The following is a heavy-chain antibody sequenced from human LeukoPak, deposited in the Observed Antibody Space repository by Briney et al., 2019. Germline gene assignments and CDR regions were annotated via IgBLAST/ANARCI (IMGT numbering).Heavy chain of an antibody. CDR1: GFTFDDYA. J-gene: IGHJ4*02. Sequence: QPGGSLRLPCAASGFTFDDYAMHWVRQAPGKGLEWVSGISWNSGSIGYADSVKGRFTISRDNAKNSLYLQMNSLRAEDTALYYCAKVYKYDSSGYYYDYWGQGTLVTVSS. CDR2: ISWNSGSI. CDR3: AKVYKYDSSGYYYDY. D-gene: IGHD3-22*01. V-gene: IGHV3-9*01.